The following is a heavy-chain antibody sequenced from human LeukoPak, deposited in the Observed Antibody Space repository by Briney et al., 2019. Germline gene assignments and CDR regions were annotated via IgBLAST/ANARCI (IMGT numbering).Heavy chain of an antibody. J-gene: IGHJ6*03. D-gene: IGHD3-16*02. CDR1: GGPISSYY. CDR2: ISYSGCT. Sequence: SETLSLTCTVSGGPISSYYGSWIREPPGKGLEWIGYISYSGCTNYNPSLKSRVTISVDTSKNQFSLKLSSVTAADTAVYYCARVGYDYVWGSYRYPPWDYYYYYMDVWGKGTTVTVSS. CDR3: ARVGYDYVWGSYRYPPWDYYYYYMDV. V-gene: IGHV4-59*12.